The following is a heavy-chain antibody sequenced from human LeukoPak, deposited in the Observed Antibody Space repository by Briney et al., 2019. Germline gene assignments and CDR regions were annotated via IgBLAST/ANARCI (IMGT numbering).Heavy chain of an antibody. V-gene: IGHV3-33*01. CDR2: IWYDGSNK. CDR1: GFILSSYG. D-gene: IGHD4-17*01. Sequence: GGSLRLSCAASGFILSSYGMHWVRQAPGKGLEWVADIWYDGSNKFYADSVKGRFTISRDNSKNTLYLQMNSLRAEDTAVYYCATYGDSRRRDWYFDLWGRGTLVTVSS. CDR3: ATYGDSRRRDWYFDL. J-gene: IGHJ2*01.